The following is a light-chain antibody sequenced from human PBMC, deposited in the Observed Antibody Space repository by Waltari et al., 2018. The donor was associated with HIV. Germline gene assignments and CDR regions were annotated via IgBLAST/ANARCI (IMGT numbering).Light chain of an antibody. CDR1: SSDVRSYAY. V-gene: IGLV2-14*03. CDR3: GSYTTTSTLGV. J-gene: IGLJ2*01. CDR2: DVT. Sequence: QSALTQPPSASASHGPSITISCIGSSSDVRSYAYVSWYQHHPGKAPKLLIYDVTHRPSGISARFSGSKSGNTASLTISGLQADDEADYYCGSYTTTSTLGVFGGGTKLTVL.